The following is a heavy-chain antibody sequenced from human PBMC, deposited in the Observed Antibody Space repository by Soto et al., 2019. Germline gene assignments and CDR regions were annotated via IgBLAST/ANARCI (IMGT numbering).Heavy chain of an antibody. V-gene: IGHV1-69*18. D-gene: IGHD2-21*01. J-gene: IGHJ6*02. CDR2: IVPIYRSS. Sequence: QVQLVQSGAEMKTPGSSVNVSCTLSGGAFNNYVISWVRQAPGQGLEWVGSIVPIYRSSLFAQKFQGRVTLSADETTNTVHMKMSSLRTDDTAIYYSARDDWGFYYYYYALDICGQGTAVTVSS. CDR3: ARDDWGFYYYYYALDI. CDR1: GGAFNNYV.